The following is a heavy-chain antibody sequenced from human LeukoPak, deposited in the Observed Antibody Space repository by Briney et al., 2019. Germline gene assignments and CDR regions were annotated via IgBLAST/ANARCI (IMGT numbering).Heavy chain of an antibody. J-gene: IGHJ4*02. D-gene: IGHD3-3*01. V-gene: IGHV1-3*01. CDR1: GYTFTSYA. CDR3: ARDPRGDFWSGLSTFDY. CDR2: INAGNGNT. Sequence: ASVKVSCKASGYTFTSYAMHWVRQAPGQRLEWMGWINAGNGNTKYSQKFQGRVTITRDTSASTAYMELRSLRSDDTAVYYCARDPRGDFWSGLSTFDYWGQGTLVTVSS.